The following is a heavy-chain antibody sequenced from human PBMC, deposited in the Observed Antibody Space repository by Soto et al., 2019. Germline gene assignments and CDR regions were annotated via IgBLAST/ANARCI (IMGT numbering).Heavy chain of an antibody. Sequence: SESLSLTCAVYGGSFSGYYWSWIRQPPGKGLEWIGEINHSGSTNYNPSLKSRVTISVDTSKNQFSLKLSSVTAADTAVYYCARAIRWLVRKGAFDIWGQGTMVTVSS. V-gene: IGHV4-34*01. CDR1: GGSFSGYY. J-gene: IGHJ3*02. D-gene: IGHD6-19*01. CDR3: ARAIRWLVRKGAFDI. CDR2: INHSGST.